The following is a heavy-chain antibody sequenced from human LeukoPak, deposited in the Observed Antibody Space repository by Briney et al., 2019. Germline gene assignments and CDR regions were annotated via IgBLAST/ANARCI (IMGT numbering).Heavy chain of an antibody. CDR3: AKGVRITMVRGAFDI. D-gene: IGHD3-10*01. J-gene: IGHJ3*02. CDR2: ISWNSGSI. CDR1: GFTFDDYA. Sequence: GRSLRLSCAASGFTFDDYAMHWDRQAPGKGLEWVSGISWNSGSIGYADSVKGRFTISRDNAKNSLYLQMNSLRTEDTALYYCAKGVRITMVRGAFDIWGQGTMVTVSS. V-gene: IGHV3-9*01.